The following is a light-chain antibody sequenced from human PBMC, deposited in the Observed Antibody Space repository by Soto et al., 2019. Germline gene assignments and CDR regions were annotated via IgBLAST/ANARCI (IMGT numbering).Light chain of an antibody. CDR3: QQRSNWPLT. CDR1: RSVSSY. CDR2: DAS. Sequence: EIVLTQSPATLSLSPGERATLSCRASRSVSSYLAWYQHKPGQAPRLLIYDASNRATGIPARFSGSGSGTDFTLTISSLEPEDFAVYYCQQRSNWPLTFGPGTKVDIK. J-gene: IGKJ3*01. V-gene: IGKV3-11*01.